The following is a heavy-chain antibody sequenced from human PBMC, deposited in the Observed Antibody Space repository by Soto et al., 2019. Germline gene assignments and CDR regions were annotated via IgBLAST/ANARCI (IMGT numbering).Heavy chain of an antibody. CDR1: GGTFSRHA. V-gene: IGHV1-69*01. CDR3: ARASIHGSSWYFWFDP. CDR2: IIPLFGTT. J-gene: IGHJ5*02. Sequence: QVQLVQSGAELRKPGSSVKVSCKSSGGTFSRHAINWVRQAPGQGLEWMGGIIPLFGTTNYAQKFKGRLTSTADESTNTTYMELSSLKSEDAAVYYCARASIHGSSWYFWFDPWGQGTLVTVSS. D-gene: IGHD6-13*01.